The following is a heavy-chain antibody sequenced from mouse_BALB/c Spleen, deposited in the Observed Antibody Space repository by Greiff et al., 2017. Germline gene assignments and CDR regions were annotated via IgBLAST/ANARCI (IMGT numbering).Heavy chain of an antibody. V-gene: IGHV3-5*02. D-gene: IGHD1-1*01. J-gene: IGHJ1*01. CDR2: IYYSGTI. Sequence: EVQLQESGPGLVKPSQTVSLTCTVTGISITTGNYRWSWIRQFPGNKLEWIGYIYYSGTITYNPSLTSRTTITRDTSKNQFFLEMNSLTAEDTATYYCARDDYGSSHWYFDVWGAGTTVTVSS. CDR3: ARDDYGSSHWYFDV. CDR1: GISITTGNYR.